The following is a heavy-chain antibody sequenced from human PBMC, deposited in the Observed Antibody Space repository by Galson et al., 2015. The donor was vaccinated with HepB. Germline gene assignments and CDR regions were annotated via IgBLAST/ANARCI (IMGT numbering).Heavy chain of an antibody. D-gene: IGHD3-3*01. Sequence: SLRLSCAASGFTFSSYGMHWVRQAPGKGLEWVAVIWYDGSNKYYADSVKGRFTISRDNSKNTLYLQMNSLRAEDTAVYYCARDPSYYDFWSGYYTTVYFDYWGQGTLVTVSS. CDR3: ARDPSYYDFWSGYYTTVYFDY. J-gene: IGHJ4*02. CDR1: GFTFSSYG. CDR2: IWYDGSNK. V-gene: IGHV3-33*01.